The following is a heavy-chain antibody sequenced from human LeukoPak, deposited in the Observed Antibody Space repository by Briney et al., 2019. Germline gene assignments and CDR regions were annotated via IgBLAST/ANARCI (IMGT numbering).Heavy chain of an antibody. V-gene: IGHV3-23*01. Sequence: GSLRLSCGAPGFTFTSYALTWVRQAPGKGLEWVSSFSGSGETHFFPDSVKGRFTISRDTSKNTFFLQMNSLTAWVPAVYLCAEQKVEMRIPDYWGQGTLDTVSS. J-gene: IGHJ4*02. CDR2: FSGSGETH. CDR3: AEQKVEMRIPDY. D-gene: IGHD5-24*01. CDR1: GFTFTSYA.